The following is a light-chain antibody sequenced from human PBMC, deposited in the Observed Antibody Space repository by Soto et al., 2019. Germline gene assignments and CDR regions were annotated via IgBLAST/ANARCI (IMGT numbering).Light chain of an antibody. CDR3: QQYNNWPLT. CDR2: GAS. J-gene: IGKJ5*01. V-gene: IGKV3-15*01. CDR1: QSVTDN. Sequence: EIVMTQSTATLSVSPGERATLSCRASQSVTDNYLAWYQQKPGQAPRLLIYGASTRATGIPARFSGSGSGTAFTLTISSLQSEDFAVYYCQQYNNWPLTFGQGKRLVIK.